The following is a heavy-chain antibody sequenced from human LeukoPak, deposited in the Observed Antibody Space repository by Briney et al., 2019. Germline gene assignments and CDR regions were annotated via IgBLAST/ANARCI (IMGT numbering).Heavy chain of an antibody. J-gene: IGHJ4*02. D-gene: IGHD3-22*01. CDR1: GGTFSSYG. V-gene: IGHV1-69*05. Sequence: GASVKVSCKASGGTFSSYGVSWVRQAPGQGLEWMGRIIPIFGTANYAQKFQGRVTITTEESTSTAYMELSSLRSEDTAVYYCARGPYDSSSGPNRLFDYWGQGTLVTVSS. CDR2: IIPIFGTA. CDR3: ARGPYDSSSGPNRLFDY.